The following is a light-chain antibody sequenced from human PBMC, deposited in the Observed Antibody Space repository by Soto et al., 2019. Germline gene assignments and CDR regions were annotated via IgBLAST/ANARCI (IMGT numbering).Light chain of an antibody. CDR2: GAS. Sequence: EIVMTQSPATLSVSPEERATLSCRASQSVGRNLAWYQQKPGQAPRLLIYGASTRATGIPARFSGSGSGTEFTLTISSRQSEDFAIYSCQQYNHWPPLTFGGGTKVEIK. CDR1: QSVGRN. CDR3: QQYNHWPPLT. V-gene: IGKV3-15*01. J-gene: IGKJ4*01.